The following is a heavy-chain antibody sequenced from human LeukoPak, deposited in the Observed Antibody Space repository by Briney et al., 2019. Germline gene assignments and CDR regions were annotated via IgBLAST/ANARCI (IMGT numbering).Heavy chain of an antibody. CDR1: GGSISSYY. CDR2: IYTSGST. V-gene: IGHV4-4*07. J-gene: IGHJ6*03. Sequence: SETLSLTCTVSGGSISSYYWSWIRQPAGKGLEWIGRIYTSGSTNYNPSLRSRVTMSVDTSKNQFSLKLSSVTAADTAVYYCAREAVDCSSTSCYAAVNYYYYYMDVWGKGTTVTISS. CDR3: AREAVDCSSTSCYAAVNYYYYYMDV. D-gene: IGHD2-2*01.